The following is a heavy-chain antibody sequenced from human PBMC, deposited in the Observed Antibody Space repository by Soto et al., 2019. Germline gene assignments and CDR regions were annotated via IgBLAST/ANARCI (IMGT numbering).Heavy chain of an antibody. CDR3: AREPLT. J-gene: IGHJ4*02. V-gene: IGHV4-31*03. Sequence: HVQLQESGPGLVKPSQTLSLTCTVSGGSISTDGYYWSWIRQHPGKGLEWIGYIYYSGATYYNPALMSRVTISVHTSKTQCSLKLSSVPAADTAAYYYAREPLTWGQGTLVTVSS. CDR2: IYYSGAT. CDR1: GGSISTDGYY.